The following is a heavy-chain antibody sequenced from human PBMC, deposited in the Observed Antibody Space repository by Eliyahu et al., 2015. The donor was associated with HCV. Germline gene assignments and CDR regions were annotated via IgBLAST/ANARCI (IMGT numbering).Heavy chain of an antibody. J-gene: IGHJ2*01. Sequence: QGQMVESGGGVVQPGKSLRLSCEASGFSFDLYGXHWIRQAPGKGLXXVAGLWLDGREEYYADSVKGRFTISRDDSKKTLYLQMTSLRVEDTAVYYCARDHVPEGGYRIHFYFDLWGRGTLVTVSS. CDR2: LWLDGREE. CDR3: ARDHVPEGGYRIHFYFDL. V-gene: IGHV3-33*08. CDR1: GFSFDLYG. D-gene: IGHD3-16*02.